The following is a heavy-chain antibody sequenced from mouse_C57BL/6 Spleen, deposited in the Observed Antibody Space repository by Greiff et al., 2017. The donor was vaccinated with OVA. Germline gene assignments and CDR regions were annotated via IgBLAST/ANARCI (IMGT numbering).Heavy chain of an antibody. V-gene: IGHV1-69*01. CDR1: GYTFTSYW. CDR3: AIYGTSFAY. CDR2: IDPSDSYT. Sequence: QVQLQQPGAELVMPGASVQLSCKASGYTFTSYWMHWVKQRPGQGLEWIGEIDPSDSYTNYNQKFKGKSTLTVDKSSSTAYMQLSSLTSEDAAVYYCAIYGTSFAYWGQGTLVTVSA. D-gene: IGHD1-1*01. J-gene: IGHJ3*01.